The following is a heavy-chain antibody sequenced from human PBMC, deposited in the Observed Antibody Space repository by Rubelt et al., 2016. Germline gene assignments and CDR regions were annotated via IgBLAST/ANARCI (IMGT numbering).Heavy chain of an antibody. D-gene: IGHD2-15*01. Sequence: EVQLVESGGGLVQPGGSLRLSCAASGFTLSSYWMHWVRQAPGKGLVWVSRINSDGSIPSSADSVKGRFTSSRDNAKNSLFLQMSSLRAEDTALYYCAKDRGYCSGGSCYRYHDKWGQGTLVTVSS. CDR2: INSDGSIP. J-gene: IGHJ4*02. CDR3: AKDRGYCSGGSCYRYHDK. CDR1: GFTLSSYW. V-gene: IGHV3-74*01.